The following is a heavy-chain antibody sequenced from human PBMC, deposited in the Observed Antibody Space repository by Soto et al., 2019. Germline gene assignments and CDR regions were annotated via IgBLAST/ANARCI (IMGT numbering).Heavy chain of an antibody. CDR3: ARDGILTGYYRSPPGDY. CDR2: INHSGST. J-gene: IGHJ4*02. D-gene: IGHD3-9*01. Sequence: PSETLSLTCAVYGGSFSGYYWSWIRQPPGKGLEWIGEINHSGSTNYNPSPKSRVTISVDTSKNQFSLKLSSVTAADTAVYYCARDGILTGYYRSPPGDYWGQGTLVTVSS. CDR1: GGSFSGYY. V-gene: IGHV4-34*01.